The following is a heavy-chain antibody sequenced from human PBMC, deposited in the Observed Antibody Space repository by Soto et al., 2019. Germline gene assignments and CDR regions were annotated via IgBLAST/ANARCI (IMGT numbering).Heavy chain of an antibody. D-gene: IGHD5-12*01. V-gene: IGHV4-31*03. CDR2: IYYSGST. J-gene: IGHJ6*02. CDR1: GGSISSGGYY. CDR3: ARVVVATIRRLDYMDV. Sequence: SETLSLTCTVSGGSISSGGYYWSWIRQHPGKGLEWIGYIYYSGSTYYNPSLKSRVTISVDTSKNQFSLRLSSVTAADTAVYYCARVVVATIRRLDYMDVWGQGTTVTVSS.